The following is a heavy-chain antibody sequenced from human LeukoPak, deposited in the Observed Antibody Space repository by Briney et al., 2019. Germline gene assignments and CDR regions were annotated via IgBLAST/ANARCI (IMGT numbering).Heavy chain of an antibody. Sequence: ASVKVSCKASGYTFTSYGISWVRQAPGQGLEWMGWINPNSGGTNYAQKFQGRVTMTRDTSISTAYMELSRPRSDDTAVYYCARERDGTSCYDYWGQGTLVTVSS. CDR3: ARERDGTSCYDY. D-gene: IGHD2-2*01. J-gene: IGHJ4*02. V-gene: IGHV1-2*02. CDR2: INPNSGGT. CDR1: GYTFTSYG.